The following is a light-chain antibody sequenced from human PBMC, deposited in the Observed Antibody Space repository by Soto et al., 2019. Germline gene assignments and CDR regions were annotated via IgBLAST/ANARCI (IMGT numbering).Light chain of an antibody. J-gene: IGLJ1*01. CDR1: SSNIGNNP. CDR2: NNN. V-gene: IGLV1-44*01. Sequence: QPVLSQPPSASGTPGQRVTISCSGRSSNIGNNPVNWYQQLPGTAPRLLIYNNNQRPSEVPDRFSGSKSGTSASLAIRGLQSEDEADYYCATWDDTLDDYAFGTGTKLTVL. CDR3: ATWDDTLDDYA.